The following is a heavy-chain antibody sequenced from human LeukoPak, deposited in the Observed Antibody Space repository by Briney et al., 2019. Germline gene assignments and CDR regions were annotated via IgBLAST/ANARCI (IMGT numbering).Heavy chain of an antibody. CDR1: GFTFSSYG. J-gene: IGHJ4*02. CDR2: ISGSGHRT. CDR3: AKDWGEYFDYVWGSFTSFDS. V-gene: IGHV3-23*01. Sequence: GGTLRLSCAASGFTFSSYGVSWVRQAPGKGLEWVSGISGSGHRTYYADSVKGRFTISRDNSKSTLYLQMNGLRAGDTAVYYCAKDWGEYFDYVWGSFTSFDSWGQGTLVTVSS. D-gene: IGHD3-16*01.